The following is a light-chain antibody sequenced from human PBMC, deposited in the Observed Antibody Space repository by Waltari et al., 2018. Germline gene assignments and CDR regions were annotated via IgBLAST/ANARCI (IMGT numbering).Light chain of an antibody. CDR1: QSLLHSNGNTS. V-gene: IGKV2-40*01. CDR3: VQAIAFPYS. J-gene: IGKJ2*03. Sequence: DIVMTQTPLSLPITTGEPASISCRSSQSLLHSNGNTSLHWYLQKPGQSPQLLIYGGSNRASGVPDRFSGSGSGTDFTLKISKVEAEDVGVYYCVQAIAFPYSFGQGTKVEIK. CDR2: GGS.